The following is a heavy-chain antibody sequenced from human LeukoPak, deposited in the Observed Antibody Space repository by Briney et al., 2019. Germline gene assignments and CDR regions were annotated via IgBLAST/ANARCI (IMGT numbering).Heavy chain of an antibody. CDR2: IYYSGST. D-gene: IGHD1-14*01. J-gene: IGHJ4*02. V-gene: IGHV4-59*08. Sequence: PSETLSLTCAVYGGSFSGYYWSWIRQPPGKGLEWIGYIYYSGSTYYNPSLKSRVTISVDTSKNQFSLKLSSVTAADTAVYYCARHVNPQDFDYWGQGTLVTVSS. CDR1: GGSFSGYY. CDR3: ARHVNPQDFDY.